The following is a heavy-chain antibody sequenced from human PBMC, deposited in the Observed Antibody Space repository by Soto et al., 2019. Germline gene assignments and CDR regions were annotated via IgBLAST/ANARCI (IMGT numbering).Heavy chain of an antibody. CDR3: ARGTVGAAGTRGPFDP. CDR2: IYHGGTT. J-gene: IGHJ5*02. D-gene: IGHD6-13*01. Sequence: PSETLSLTCTVSGYSISSGSYWAWIRQPPGKGPEWIASIYHGGTTFYNPSLKSRITISVDTSKNQFSLKLISVTAADTALYYCARGTVGAAGTRGPFDPWGQGTRVTVSS. CDR1: GYSISSGSY. V-gene: IGHV4-38-2*02.